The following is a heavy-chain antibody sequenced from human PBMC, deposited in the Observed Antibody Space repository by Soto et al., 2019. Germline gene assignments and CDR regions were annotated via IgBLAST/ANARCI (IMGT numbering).Heavy chain of an antibody. V-gene: IGHV3-64*01. CDR3: VRRVSGNYDY. J-gene: IGHJ4*02. CDR1: GFTFSSYD. Sequence: EVQLAESGGGMVQPGWSLRLSCVASGFTFSSYDMHWVRQAPGKGLEYVSSMSSNGGTTYYGNSVKGRFTISRDNSKNTLYLQMGSLRAEDMAVYYCVRRVSGNYDYWGQGTLVTVSS. CDR2: MSSNGGTT. D-gene: IGHD1-7*01.